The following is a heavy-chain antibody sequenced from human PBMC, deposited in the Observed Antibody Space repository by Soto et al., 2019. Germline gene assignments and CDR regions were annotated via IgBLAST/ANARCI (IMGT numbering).Heavy chain of an antibody. CDR3: AHDKGIVGATPHY. CDR1: GFTFSSYG. V-gene: IGHV3-30*18. CDR2: ISYDGSNK. J-gene: IGHJ4*02. D-gene: IGHD1-26*01. Sequence: QVQLVESGGGVVQPGRSLRLSCAASGFTFSSYGMHWVRQAPGKGLEWVAVISYDGSNKYYADSVKGRFTISRDNSKNTLYLQMNSLRAGDTAGYYCAHDKGIVGATPHYWGQGTLVTVSS.